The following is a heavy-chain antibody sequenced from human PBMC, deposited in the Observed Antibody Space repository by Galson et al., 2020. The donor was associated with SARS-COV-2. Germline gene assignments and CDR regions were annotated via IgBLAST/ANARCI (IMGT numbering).Heavy chain of an antibody. CDR2: IYPGDPDT. D-gene: IGHD6-19*01. CDR1: GYSFTNYW. V-gene: IGHV5-51*01. CDR3: ARGANSGWGAGWGGVDY. Sequence: GESLKISCEGSGYSFTNYWIGWVRQMPGKGLEWMGIIYPGDPDTRYSPSFQAQVTISADKSISTAYLQWNSLKASDSAMYYWARGANSGWGAGWGGVDYWGQGTLVTVSS. J-gene: IGHJ4*02.